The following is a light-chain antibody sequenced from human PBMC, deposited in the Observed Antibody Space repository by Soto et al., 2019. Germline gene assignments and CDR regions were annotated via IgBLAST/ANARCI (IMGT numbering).Light chain of an antibody. J-gene: IGKJ4*01. CDR2: DAS. CDR1: PSVSSSC. CDR3: RQYGRSLGLA. Sequence: PGDRATLSFGACPSVSSSCLAWYQQKPGLAPRLLIYDASSRATGIPDRCSGSGSGTDFTLTISSMEPEEVAVYYCRQYGRSLGLAFGGGTKVDI. V-gene: IGKV3D-20*01.